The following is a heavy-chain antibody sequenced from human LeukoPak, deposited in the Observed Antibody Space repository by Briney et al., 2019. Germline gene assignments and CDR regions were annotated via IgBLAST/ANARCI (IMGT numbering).Heavy chain of an antibody. CDR2: ISAYNGNT. Sequence: ASVKVSCKASGYTFTSYGISWVRQAPGQGLEWMGWISAYNGNTNYAQKLQGRVTMTRDMSTSTVYMELSSLRSEDTAVYYCARDLGGRVGATSGYWGQGTLVTVSS. V-gene: IGHV1-18*01. CDR3: ARDLGGRVGATSGY. D-gene: IGHD1-26*01. J-gene: IGHJ4*02. CDR1: GYTFTSYG.